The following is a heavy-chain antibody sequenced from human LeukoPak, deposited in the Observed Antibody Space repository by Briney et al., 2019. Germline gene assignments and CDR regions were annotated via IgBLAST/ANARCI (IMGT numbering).Heavy chain of an antibody. CDR1: GGTFSSYA. V-gene: IGHV1-69*13. CDR2: IIPIFGTA. CDR3: ARDPYCSSTSCYYAFDI. Sequence: SVKVSCKASGGTFSSYAISWVRQAPGQGLEWMGGIIPIFGTANYAQKFQGRVTITADESTSTAYMELSSLRSEDTAVYYCARDPYCSSTSCYYAFDIWGQGTMVTVSS. J-gene: IGHJ3*02. D-gene: IGHD2-2*01.